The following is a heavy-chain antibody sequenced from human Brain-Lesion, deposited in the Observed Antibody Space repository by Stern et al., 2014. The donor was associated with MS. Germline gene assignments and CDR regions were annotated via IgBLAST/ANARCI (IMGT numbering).Heavy chain of an antibody. CDR1: GFTFDDYA. V-gene: IGHV3-9*01. Sequence: VQLVESGGDLVQPGRSLRLSCAAFGFTFDDYAMHWVRQGPGKGLEWVAGISWNSGTIGCADSVKGRFTTSRDNAYSSLYLQMNSLRPEDTALYYCARDITGSSAYFAYWGQGTLVTVSS. J-gene: IGHJ4*02. CDR3: ARDITGSSAYFAY. D-gene: IGHD1-14*01. CDR2: ISWNSGTI.